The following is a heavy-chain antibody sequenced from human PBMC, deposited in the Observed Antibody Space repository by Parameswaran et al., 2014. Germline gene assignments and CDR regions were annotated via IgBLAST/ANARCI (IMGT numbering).Heavy chain of an antibody. CDR1: GFTFSSYG. Sequence: GESLKISCAASGFTFSSYGMHWVRQAPGKGLEWVAVISYDGSNKYYADSVKGRFTISRDNSKNTLYLQMNSLRAEDTAVYYCAKGHGSRITIFGVVTYYYGMDVWGQGTTVTVSS. CDR3: AKGHGSRITIFGVVTYYYGMDV. J-gene: IGHJ6*02. CDR2: ISYDGSNK. D-gene: IGHD3-3*01. V-gene: IGHV3-30*18.